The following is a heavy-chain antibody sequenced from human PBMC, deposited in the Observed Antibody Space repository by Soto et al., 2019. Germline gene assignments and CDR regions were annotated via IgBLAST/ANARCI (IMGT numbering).Heavy chain of an antibody. CDR2: IIPIFGTA. J-gene: IGHJ4*02. V-gene: IGHV1-69*06. CDR3: ARDKTRYYYDSSGYFAY. Sequence: ASVKVSCKASGGTFSSYAISWVRQAPGQGLEWMGGIIPIFGTANYAQKFQGRVTITADKSTSTAYMELSSLRSEDTAVYYCARDKTRYYYDSSGYFAYWGQGTLVTVSS. CDR1: GGTFSSYA. D-gene: IGHD3-22*01.